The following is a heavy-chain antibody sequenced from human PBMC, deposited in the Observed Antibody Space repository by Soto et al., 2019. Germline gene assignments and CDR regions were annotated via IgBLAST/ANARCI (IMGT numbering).Heavy chain of an antibody. CDR2: IIPIFGTA. J-gene: IGHJ6*02. Sequence: SGKVSCKASGGTFSSYAISWVRQAPGQGLEWMGGIIPIFGTANYAQKFQGRVTITADESTSTANMELSSLRSEDTAVYYCARDFGGYTYYCGMDGWGQGNTVTVSS. CDR3: ARDFGGYTYYCGMDG. CDR1: GGTFSSYA. V-gene: IGHV1-69*13. D-gene: IGHD5-18*01.